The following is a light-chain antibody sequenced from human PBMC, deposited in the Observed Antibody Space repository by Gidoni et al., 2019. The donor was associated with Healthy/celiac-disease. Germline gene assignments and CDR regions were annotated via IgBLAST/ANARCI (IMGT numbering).Light chain of an antibody. CDR3: QQYDNLLT. CDR2: DAS. V-gene: IGKV1-33*01. CDR1: QDISNY. J-gene: IGKJ4*01. Sequence: DIQMTQSPSSLSASVGDRVTITCQASQDISNYLNWYQQKPGKAPKLLIYDASNLETGVPSRFSGSGSGTDFTFTISSLQPEDIATYYCQQYDNLLTFGGXTKVXIK.